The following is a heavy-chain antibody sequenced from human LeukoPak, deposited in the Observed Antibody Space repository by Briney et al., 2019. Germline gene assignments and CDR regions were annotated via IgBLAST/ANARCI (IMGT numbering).Heavy chain of an antibody. Sequence: SETLSLTCTVTGDSISRGTYYWTWVRQPAGKGLEWIGRVFRSGSTYYNPSLKSRVTISIDASNNQFSLHLRSVTAAVTAVYYCARDSNFYDVSHDKAEDFWGLGTLVTVSS. CDR3: ARDSNFYDVSHDKAEDF. CDR1: GDSISRGTYY. CDR2: VFRSGST. J-gene: IGHJ4*02. V-gene: IGHV4-61*02. D-gene: IGHD3-22*01.